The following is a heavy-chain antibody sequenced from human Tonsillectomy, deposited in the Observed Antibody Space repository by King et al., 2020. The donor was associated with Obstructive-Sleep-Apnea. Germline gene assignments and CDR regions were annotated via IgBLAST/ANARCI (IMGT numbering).Heavy chain of an antibody. CDR3: AKAEFGDSYYYGMDV. Sequence: VQLVESGGGVVQPGRSLRLSCAASGFTFSSYGMHWVRQAPGKGLEWVAVISYDGSNKYYADSVKGRFTISRDNSKNTLYLQMNSLRAEDTAVYYCAKAEFGDSYYYGMDVWGQGTTVTVSS. CDR2: ISYDGSNK. J-gene: IGHJ6*02. D-gene: IGHD3-10*01. CDR1: GFTFSSYG. V-gene: IGHV3-30*18.